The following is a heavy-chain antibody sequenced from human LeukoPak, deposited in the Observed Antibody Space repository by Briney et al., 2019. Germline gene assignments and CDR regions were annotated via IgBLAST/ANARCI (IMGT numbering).Heavy chain of an antibody. D-gene: IGHD2-8*01. V-gene: IGHV3-33*01. J-gene: IGHJ6*02. CDR2: IWYDGSNK. CDR1: GFTFSSYG. CDR3: AREGVRMGYYYYGMDV. Sequence: GGSLRLSCAASGFTFSSYGMNWVRQAPGTGLEWVAVIWYDGSNKYYADSVKGRFTISRDNSKNTLYLQMNSLRAEDTAVYYCAREGVRMGYYYYGMDVWGQGTTVTVSS.